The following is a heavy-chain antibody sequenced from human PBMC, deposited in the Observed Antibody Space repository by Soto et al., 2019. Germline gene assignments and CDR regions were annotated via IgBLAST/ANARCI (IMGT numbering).Heavy chain of an antibody. D-gene: IGHD5-18*01. Sequence: ASVKVSCKASGYTFTSYAMHWVRQAPGQRLEWMGWINAGNGNTKYSQKFQGRVTITRDTSASTAYMELSSLRSEDTAVYYCARGGTTAMVYPFDDWGQGTLVTVSS. CDR1: GYTFTSYA. V-gene: IGHV1-3*01. CDR2: INAGNGNT. J-gene: IGHJ4*02. CDR3: ARGGTTAMVYPFDD.